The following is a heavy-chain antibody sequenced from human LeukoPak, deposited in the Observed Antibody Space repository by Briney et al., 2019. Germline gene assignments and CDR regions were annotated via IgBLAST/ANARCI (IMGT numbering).Heavy chain of an antibody. J-gene: IGHJ4*02. CDR3: ARGFRITMVRGVPFDY. D-gene: IGHD3-10*01. CDR1: GYTFTSYY. CDR2: INPSGGST. V-gene: IGHV1-46*01. Sequence: ASVKVSCKASGYTFTSYYMHWVRQAPGQGLEWMGIINPSGGSTSYAQKFQGRVTMTRDTSTSTVYMDLSSLRSEDTAVYYCARGFRITMVRGVPFDYWGQGTLVTVSS.